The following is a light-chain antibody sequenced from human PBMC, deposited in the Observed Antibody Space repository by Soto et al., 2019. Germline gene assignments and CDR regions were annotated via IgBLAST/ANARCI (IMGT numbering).Light chain of an antibody. CDR1: QSLEESNGDNY. J-gene: IGKJ2*01. Sequence: DIVMTQSPLSLPVTPGEPASISCRSSQSLEESNGDNYLDWYLQRPGQSPQLLIYLGSNRASGVPDMFSGSGSGTDVTLKISRVEAEDVGVYYCMQGQQMPYTFGQGTKLEIK. CDR3: MQGQQMPYT. V-gene: IGKV2-28*01. CDR2: LGS.